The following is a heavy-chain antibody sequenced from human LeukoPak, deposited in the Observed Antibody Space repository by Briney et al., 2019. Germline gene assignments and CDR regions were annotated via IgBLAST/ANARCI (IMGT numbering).Heavy chain of an antibody. D-gene: IGHD1-26*01. CDR2: INHSGST. Sequence: SETLSLTCAVYGGSFSGYYWSWIRQPPGKGLEWIGEINHSGSTNYNPSLKSRVTISVDTSKNQFSLKLSSVTAADTAVYYCARGAPYSGSYFGEDWGQGTLVTVSS. CDR1: GGSFSGYY. V-gene: IGHV4-34*01. CDR3: ARGAPYSGSYFGED. J-gene: IGHJ4*02.